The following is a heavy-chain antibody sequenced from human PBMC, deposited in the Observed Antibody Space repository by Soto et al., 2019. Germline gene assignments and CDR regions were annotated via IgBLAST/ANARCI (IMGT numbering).Heavy chain of an antibody. CDR1: GGSISSYY. D-gene: IGHD3-10*01. CDR2: IYYSGST. J-gene: IGHJ5*02. Sequence: SETLSLTCTVSGGSISSYYWSWIRQPPGKGLEWIGYIYYSGSTNYNPSLKSRVTISVDTSKNQFSLKLSSVTAADTAVYYCVRRYGLRSPNWFDPWGQGTLVTVPQ. V-gene: IGHV4-59*01. CDR3: VRRYGLRSPNWFDP.